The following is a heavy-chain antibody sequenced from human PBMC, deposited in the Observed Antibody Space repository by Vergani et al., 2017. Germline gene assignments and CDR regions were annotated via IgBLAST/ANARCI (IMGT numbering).Heavy chain of an antibody. V-gene: IGHV1-69*04. CDR1: GYTFTSYA. J-gene: IGHJ4*02. CDR2: IIPILGIA. Sequence: QVQLVPSGAEVKKPGASVKVSCKASGYTFTSYAISWVRQAPGQGLEWMGRIIPILGIANYAQKFQGRVTITADKSTSTAYMELSSLRSEDTAVYYCARDRGDPQVLDYWGQGTLVTVSS. CDR3: ARDRGDPQVLDY. D-gene: IGHD3-10*01.